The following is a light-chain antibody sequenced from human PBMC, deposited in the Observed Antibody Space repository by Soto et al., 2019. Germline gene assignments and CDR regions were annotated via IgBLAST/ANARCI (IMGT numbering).Light chain of an antibody. Sequence: EIILTQSPVTLSVSPGERATLSCRAGQSVGSNLAWYQQKPGQAPRLLIYGASSRATGIPDRFSGSGSGTDFTLTISRLEPEDFAVYYCQQYGSSLWTFGQGTKVDIK. CDR3: QQYGSSLWT. J-gene: IGKJ1*01. CDR1: QSVGSN. V-gene: IGKV3-20*01. CDR2: GAS.